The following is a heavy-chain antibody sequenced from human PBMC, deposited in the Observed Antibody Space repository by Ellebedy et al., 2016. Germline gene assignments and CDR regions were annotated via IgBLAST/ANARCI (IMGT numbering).Heavy chain of an antibody. Sequence: SETLSLXXTVSGGSISSGGYYWSWIRQPPGKGLEWIGYIYYSGSTNYNPSLKSRVTISVDTSKNQFSLKLSSVTAADTAVYYCARLIWYVDRGSFYYGMDVWGQGTTVTVSS. D-gene: IGHD6-13*01. J-gene: IGHJ6*02. V-gene: IGHV4-61*08. CDR3: ARLIWYVDRGSFYYGMDV. CDR1: GGSISSGGYY. CDR2: IYYSGST.